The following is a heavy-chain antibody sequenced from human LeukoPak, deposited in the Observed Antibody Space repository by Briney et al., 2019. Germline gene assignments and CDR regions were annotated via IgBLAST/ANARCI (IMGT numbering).Heavy chain of an antibody. CDR3: ARAVEWLGAFDI. D-gene: IGHD3-3*01. CDR2: IYTSGST. J-gene: IGHJ3*02. Sequence: SETLSLTCTVSGGSISSGSYYWSWIRQPAGKGLEWIGRIYTSGSTNYNPSLKSRVTISVDTSKNQFSLQLSSVTAADTAEYYCARAVEWLGAFDIWGQGTMVTVSS. V-gene: IGHV4-61*02. CDR1: GGSISSGSYY.